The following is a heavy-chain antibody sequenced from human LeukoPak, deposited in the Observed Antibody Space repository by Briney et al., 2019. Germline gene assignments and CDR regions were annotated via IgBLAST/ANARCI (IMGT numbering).Heavy chain of an antibody. D-gene: IGHD3-10*02. CDR2: ISSSGSTI. J-gene: IGHJ4*02. CDR1: GFTFSSYE. CDR3: ARDRYYVVDY. Sequence: AGGSLRLSCAASGFTFSSYEMNWVRQAPGKGLEWVSYISSSGSTIYYADSVKGRFTISRDNAKNSLYLQMNSLRAEDTAVYYRARDRYYVVDYWGQGTLVTVSS. V-gene: IGHV3-48*03.